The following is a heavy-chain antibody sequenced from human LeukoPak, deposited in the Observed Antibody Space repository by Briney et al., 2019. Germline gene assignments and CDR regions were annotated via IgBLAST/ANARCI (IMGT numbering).Heavy chain of an antibody. CDR1: GYTFTSYY. V-gene: IGHV1-46*01. CDR2: INPSGGDT. CDR3: AREVMDNLRFDY. D-gene: IGHD1-14*01. Sequence: ASVKVSCKASGYTFTSYYMHWVRQAPGQGLEWMGIINPSGGDTSYAQQFQGRPTMTRDTSTNTVYMELTSLRSEDTAVYYCAREVMDNLRFDYWGQGTLVTVSS. J-gene: IGHJ4*02.